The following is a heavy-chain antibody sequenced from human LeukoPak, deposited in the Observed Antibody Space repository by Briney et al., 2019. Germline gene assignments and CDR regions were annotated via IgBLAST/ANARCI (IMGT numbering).Heavy chain of an antibody. CDR2: IIPIFGTA. V-gene: IGHV1-69*05. CDR1: GGTFSSYA. J-gene: IGHJ5*02. D-gene: IGHD1-7*01. Sequence: VASVKVSCKASGGTFSSYAISWVRQAPGQGLEWMGGIIPIFGTANYAQKFQGRVTITTDESTSTAYMELSSLRSEDTAVYYCARDSGGTKSRYNWFDPWGQGTLVTVSS. CDR3: ARDSGGTKSRYNWFDP.